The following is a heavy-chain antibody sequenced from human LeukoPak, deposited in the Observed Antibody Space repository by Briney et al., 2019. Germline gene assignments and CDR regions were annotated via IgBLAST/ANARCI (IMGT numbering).Heavy chain of an antibody. CDR3: AREDYYGSGPYYYYGVDV. J-gene: IGHJ6*02. CDR2: ISSSSSTI. CDR1: GFTFSSYS. V-gene: IGHV3-48*01. Sequence: PGGSLRLSCAASGFTFSSYSMNWVSQAPGKGLEWVSYISSSSSTIYYADSVKGRFTISRDNAKNSLYLQMNSLRAEDTAVYYCAREDYYGSGPYYYYGVDVWGQGTTVTVSS. D-gene: IGHD3-10*01.